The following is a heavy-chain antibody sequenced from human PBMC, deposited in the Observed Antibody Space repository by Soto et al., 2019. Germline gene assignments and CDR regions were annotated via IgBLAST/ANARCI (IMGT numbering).Heavy chain of an antibody. CDR3: ARDRFGRFQRSGGACYDF. J-gene: IGHJ4*02. CDR2: VDGSGGDT. Sequence: PGGSLRLSCAASGFTFSSHAMGWLRQAPGTGPEWVAFVDGSGGDTSYADSVKGRFTISRDNARNSLYLQMKSLRAEDTAVYYCARDRFGRFQRSGGACYDFWGQGTRVTVSS. CDR1: GFTFSSHA. D-gene: IGHD2-15*01. V-gene: IGHV3-21*01.